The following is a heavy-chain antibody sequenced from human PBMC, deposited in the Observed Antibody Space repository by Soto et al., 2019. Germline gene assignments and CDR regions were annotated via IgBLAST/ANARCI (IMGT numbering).Heavy chain of an antibody. D-gene: IGHD4-17*01. J-gene: IGHJ3*02. CDR3: AKHYGDYLGAFDI. Sequence: VQLVESGGGLVKPGGSLRLSCAASGLTFSSYAMSWVRQAPGKGLEWVSAISGSGGSTYYADSVKGRFTISRDNSKNTLYLQMNSLRAEDTAVYYCAKHYGDYLGAFDIWGQGTMVTVSS. CDR1: GLTFSSYA. V-gene: IGHV3-23*04. CDR2: ISGSGGST.